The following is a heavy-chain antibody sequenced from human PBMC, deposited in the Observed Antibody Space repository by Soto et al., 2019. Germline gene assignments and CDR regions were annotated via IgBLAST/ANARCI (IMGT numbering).Heavy chain of an antibody. CDR1: GGSIGSDDYY. CDR3: ATSQKGYNWNYFDH. Sequence: SETLSLTCTVSGGSIGSDDYYWSWIRQAPGRGLEWIGYIHSSGSIYYNPSLKSRVSVSVDTSKNQFSLKVSGVSAADTAVYYCATSQKGYNWNYFDHWGQGALVTVSS. J-gene: IGHJ4*02. CDR2: IHSSGSI. V-gene: IGHV4-30-4*01. D-gene: IGHD1-20*01.